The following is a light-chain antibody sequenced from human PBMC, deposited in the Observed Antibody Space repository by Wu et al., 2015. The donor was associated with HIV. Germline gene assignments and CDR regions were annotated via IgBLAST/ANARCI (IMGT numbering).Light chain of an antibody. CDR2: GAS. J-gene: IGKJ4*01. V-gene: IGKV3-20*01. CDR1: QSVTSSY. CDR3: QQYNNWLT. Sequence: EIVLTQSPGTLSLSPGERATLSCRASQSVTSSYLGWYQQKPGQAPRLLIYGASNRATGIPDRFSGSGSGTDFTLTISSMQSEDFAVYYCQQYNNWLTFGGGTKVEIK.